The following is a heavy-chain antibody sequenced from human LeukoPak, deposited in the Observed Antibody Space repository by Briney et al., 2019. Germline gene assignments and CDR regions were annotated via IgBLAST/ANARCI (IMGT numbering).Heavy chain of an antibody. CDR3: ARATMVIRSNWFDP. Sequence: GGSLRPSCAASGFTFSDYYMSWIRQAPGKGLEWVSYISSSGSTIYYADSVKGRFTISRDNAKNSLYLQMNSLRAEDTAVYYCARATMVIRSNWFDPWGQGTLVTVSS. CDR1: GFTFSDYY. D-gene: IGHD3-10*01. V-gene: IGHV3-11*04. CDR2: ISSSGSTI. J-gene: IGHJ5*02.